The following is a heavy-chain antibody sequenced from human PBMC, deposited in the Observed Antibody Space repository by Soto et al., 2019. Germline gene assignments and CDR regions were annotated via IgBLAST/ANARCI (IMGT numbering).Heavy chain of an antibody. D-gene: IGHD7-27*01. CDR2: FDPEDGET. V-gene: IGHV1-24*01. J-gene: IGHJ3*02. CDR3: ATGPLRANWGLGEAFDI. Sequence: ASVKVSCKVSGYTLTELSMHWVRQAPGKGLEWMGGFDPEDGETIYAQKFQGRVTMTEDTSTDTAYMELSSLRSEDTAVYYCATGPLRANWGLGEAFDIWGQGTMVTVSS. CDR1: GYTLTELS.